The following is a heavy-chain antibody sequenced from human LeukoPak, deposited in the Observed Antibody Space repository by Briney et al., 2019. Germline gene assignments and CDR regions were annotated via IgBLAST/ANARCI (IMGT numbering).Heavy chain of an antibody. V-gene: IGHV3-23*01. Sequence: GGSLRLSCAASGFTFSSYGMHWVRQAPGKGLEWVSAFSGSGGDTYYADSVKGRFTISRDNSKNTLYLQMNSLRAEDTAVYYCTTDLNFGGQGTLVTVSS. CDR2: FSGSGGDT. CDR1: GFTFSSYG. J-gene: IGHJ4*02. CDR3: TTDLNF.